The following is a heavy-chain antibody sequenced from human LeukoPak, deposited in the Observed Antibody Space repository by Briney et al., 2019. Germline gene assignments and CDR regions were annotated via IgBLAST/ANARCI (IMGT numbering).Heavy chain of an antibody. J-gene: IGHJ3*02. D-gene: IGHD2-2*01. Sequence: PGGSLRLSCAASGFTFSKYTMTWVRQAPGKGLEWVSGISGPGGLTDYADPVKGRFTISRDNSKNTLYLQMNSLRADDTATYYCAKGESDIVVVPGADAFDIWGQGTIVIVSS. CDR2: ISGPGGLT. CDR3: AKGESDIVVVPGADAFDI. CDR1: GFTFSKYT. V-gene: IGHV3-23*01.